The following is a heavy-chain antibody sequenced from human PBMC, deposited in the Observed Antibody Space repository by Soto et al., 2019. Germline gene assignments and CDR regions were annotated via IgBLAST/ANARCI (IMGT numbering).Heavy chain of an antibody. J-gene: IGHJ6*02. D-gene: IGHD3-3*01. CDR1: GGSISSGDYY. V-gene: IGHV4-30-4*01. Sequence: SETLSLTCTVSGGSISSGDYYWSWIRQPPGKGLEWIGYIHYSGSTYYNPSLKSRVIISVDTSKNQFSLKLSSVTATDTAVYYCARGSYDFWGGTYYSYYAMDVWGQGTTVT. CDR3: ARGSYDFWGGTYYSYYAMDV. CDR2: IHYSGST.